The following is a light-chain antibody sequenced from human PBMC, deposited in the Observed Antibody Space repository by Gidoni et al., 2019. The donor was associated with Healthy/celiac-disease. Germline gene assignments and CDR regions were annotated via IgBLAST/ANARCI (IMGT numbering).Light chain of an antibody. Sequence: EIVLTQSPATLSLSPGERATLSCRASQSVSSYLAWYQQKPGQAPRLLIYDASNRATGIPARFSGSGSGTDFTLTISSREPEDFAVYYCQQRSNWPLTFGGGTKVGIK. CDR1: QSVSSY. V-gene: IGKV3-11*01. J-gene: IGKJ4*01. CDR2: DAS. CDR3: QQRSNWPLT.